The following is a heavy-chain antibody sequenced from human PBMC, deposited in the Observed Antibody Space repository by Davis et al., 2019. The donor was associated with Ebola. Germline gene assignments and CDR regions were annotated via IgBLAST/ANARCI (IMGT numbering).Heavy chain of an antibody. CDR1: GFTFTSHS. V-gene: IGHV3-23*01. D-gene: IGHD4-17*01. J-gene: IGHJ6*02. Sequence: PGGSLRLSCAASGFTFTSHSMTWVRQVPGKGLEWVSGISGSGGSTDYADSVKGRFTFSRDNSKNTLYLQMNSLRAEDTAVYYCAKGSLYGSRSITAGVDVWGQGTTVTVSS. CDR3: AKGSLYGSRSITAGVDV. CDR2: ISGSGGST.